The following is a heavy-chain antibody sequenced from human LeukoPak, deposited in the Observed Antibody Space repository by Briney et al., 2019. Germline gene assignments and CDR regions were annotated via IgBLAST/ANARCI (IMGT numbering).Heavy chain of an antibody. CDR3: ARADEGHYYYYYMDV. CDR1: GYTFTSYD. V-gene: IGHV1-8*01. Sequence: ASVKVSCKASGYTFTSYDINWVRQATGQGLERMGWMNPNSGNTGYAQKFQGRVTTTRNTSISTAYMELSSLRSEDTAVYYCARADEGHYYYYYMDVWGKGTTVTVSS. CDR2: MNPNSGNT. J-gene: IGHJ6*03.